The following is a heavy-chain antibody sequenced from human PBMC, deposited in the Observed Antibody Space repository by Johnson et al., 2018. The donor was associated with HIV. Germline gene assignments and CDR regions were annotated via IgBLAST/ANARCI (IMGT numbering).Heavy chain of an antibody. J-gene: IGHJ3*02. Sequence: VQLVESGGGVVQPGGSLRLSCAASGFTFSSYGMHWVRQAPGKGLEWVANIKQDGSEKYYVDSVKGRFTISRDNAKNSLYLQMNSLRAEDTAVYYCASCEYSSPRGAFDIWGQWTMVTVSS. CDR2: IKQDGSEK. V-gene: IGHV3-7*03. D-gene: IGHD6-6*01. CDR3: ASCEYSSPRGAFDI. CDR1: GFTFSSYG.